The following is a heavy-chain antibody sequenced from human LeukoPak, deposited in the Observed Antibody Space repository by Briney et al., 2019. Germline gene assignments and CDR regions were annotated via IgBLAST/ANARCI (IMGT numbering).Heavy chain of an antibody. Sequence: GGSLRLSCAASGFTFSSYGMHWVRQAPGKGLEWVAVISYDGSNEYYADSVKGRFTISRDNSKNTLYLQMNSLRAEDTAVYYCAKASPNSGSYFDYWGQGTLVTVSS. CDR3: AKASPNSGSYFDY. CDR2: ISYDGSNE. CDR1: GFTFSSYG. D-gene: IGHD1-26*01. J-gene: IGHJ4*02. V-gene: IGHV3-30*18.